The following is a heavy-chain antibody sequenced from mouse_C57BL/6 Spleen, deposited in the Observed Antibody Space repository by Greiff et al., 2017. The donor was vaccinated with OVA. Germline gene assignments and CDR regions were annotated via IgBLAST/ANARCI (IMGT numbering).Heavy chain of an antibody. CDR2: INPNNGGT. D-gene: IGHD3-2*02. Sequence: EVQLQQSGPELVKPGASVKISCKASGYTFTDYYMNWVKQSHGKSLEWIGDINPNNGGTSYNQKFKGKATLTVDKSSSTAYMELRSLTSEDSAVYYCAREGSSCYDWGQGTTLTVSS. V-gene: IGHV1-26*01. J-gene: IGHJ2*01. CDR3: AREGSSCYD. CDR1: GYTFTDYY.